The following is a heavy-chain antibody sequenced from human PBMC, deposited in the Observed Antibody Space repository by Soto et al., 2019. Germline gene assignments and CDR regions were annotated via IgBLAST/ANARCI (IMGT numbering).Heavy chain of an antibody. J-gene: IGHJ3*02. CDR2: ISAYNGNT. CDR3: ARDTPYYYDSSSWAAFDI. D-gene: IGHD3-22*01. CDR1: GYTFTSYG. V-gene: IGHV1-18*04. Sequence: ASVKVSCKASGYTFTSYGISWVRQAPGQGLEWMGWISAYNGNTNYAQKLQGRVTMTTDTSTSTAYMELRSLRSDDTAVYYCARDTPYYYDSSSWAAFDIWGQGTMVTVSS.